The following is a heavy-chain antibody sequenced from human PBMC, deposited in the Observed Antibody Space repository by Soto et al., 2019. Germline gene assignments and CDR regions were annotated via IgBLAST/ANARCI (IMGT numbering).Heavy chain of an antibody. J-gene: IGHJ4*02. D-gene: IGHD4-17*01. CDR3: ARGATVTQSDY. V-gene: IGHV4-61*01. CDR1: GVSVSSGSFY. CDR2: GSDSGTT. Sequence: QVQLQESGPGLVKPSETLSLTCTVSGVSVSSGSFYWAWIRQPPGKGLEWIGFGSDSGTTNYKPSLKSRVTISVDTSRSQISLKVSSLTAADTAVYHCARGATVTQSDYWGQGTLVTVSS.